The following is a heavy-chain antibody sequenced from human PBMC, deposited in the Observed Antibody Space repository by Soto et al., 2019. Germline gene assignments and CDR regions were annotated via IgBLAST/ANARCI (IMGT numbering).Heavy chain of an antibody. CDR1: GYTLTWCG. J-gene: IGHJ4*01. Sequence: SSKAAGYTLTWCGRNWVPPVNGRGLEWMGCIHPGNDTTKYSQQFQGRVIIDRHTSASTAYMELSSLRSEDTAVYDCARGGYFDSSNGLANWGLGTLVTVS. D-gene: IGHD3-22*01. V-gene: IGHV1-3*01. CDR2: IHPGNDTT. CDR3: ARGGYFDSSNGLAN.